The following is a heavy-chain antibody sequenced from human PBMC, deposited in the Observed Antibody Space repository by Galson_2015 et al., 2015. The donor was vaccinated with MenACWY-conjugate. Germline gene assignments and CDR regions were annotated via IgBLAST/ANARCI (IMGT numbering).Heavy chain of an antibody. CDR1: GGSFSGYN. Sequence: ETLSLTCAVYGGSFSGYNWSWIRQSPGKGLEWIGEINHSGSTNYNPSLKSRVTISVDTSKNQFSLKLSSVTAADTAVYYCARAGHVYESSASYISLEGDVFDVWGQGTMVAVSS. CDR2: INHSGST. J-gene: IGHJ3*01. V-gene: IGHV4-34*01. D-gene: IGHD3-22*01. CDR3: ARAGHVYESSASYISLEGDVFDV.